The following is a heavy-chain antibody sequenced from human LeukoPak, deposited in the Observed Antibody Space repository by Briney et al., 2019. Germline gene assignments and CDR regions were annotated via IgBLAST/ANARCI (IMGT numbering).Heavy chain of an antibody. CDR2: INHSGST. V-gene: IGHV4-34*01. J-gene: IGHJ4*02. Sequence: SETLSLTCAVYGGSFSGYYWSWIRQPPGKGLEWIGEINHSGSTNYNPSLKSRVTISVDTSKNQFSLKLSSVTAADTAVYYCARGRLYDFWSGYSPPFDYWGQGTLVTVSS. D-gene: IGHD3-3*01. CDR3: ARGRLYDFWSGYSPPFDY. CDR1: GGSFSGYY.